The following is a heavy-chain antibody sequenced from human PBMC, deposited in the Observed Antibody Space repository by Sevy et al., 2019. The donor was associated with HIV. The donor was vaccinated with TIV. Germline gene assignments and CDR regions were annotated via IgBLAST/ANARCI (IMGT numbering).Heavy chain of an antibody. CDR3: TGGGHGGGMDD. Sequence: ASVKVSCKVYGYTLTELSMHWVRQAPGKGLEWMGCFDPEDGEAIYSQSFQGRVTLTEDTSTDTAYMELSGLRSEDTAVYYCTGGGHGGGMDDWGQGTTVTVSS. CDR1: GYTLTELS. J-gene: IGHJ6*02. D-gene: IGHD2-15*01. V-gene: IGHV1-24*01. CDR2: FDPEDGEA.